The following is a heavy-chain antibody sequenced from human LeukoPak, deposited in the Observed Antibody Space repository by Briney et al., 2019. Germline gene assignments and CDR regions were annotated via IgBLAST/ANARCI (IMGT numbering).Heavy chain of an antibody. J-gene: IGHJ3*02. CDR2: IDACNGNT. CDR1: GCTFTSYA. V-gene: IGHV1-3*03. Sequence: ASVKVSCKASGCTFTSYAMHWVRQAPGQRLEWMGWIDACNGNTKYSQEFQGRVTITRDTSASTAYMELSSLRSEDMAVYYCAREGYYGSGSPEDPPVAFDIWGQGTMVTVSS. D-gene: IGHD3-10*01. CDR3: AREGYYGSGSPEDPPVAFDI.